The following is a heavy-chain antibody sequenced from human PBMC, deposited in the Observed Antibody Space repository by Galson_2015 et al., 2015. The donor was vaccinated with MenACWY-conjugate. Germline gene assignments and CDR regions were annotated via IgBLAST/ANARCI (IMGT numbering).Heavy chain of an antibody. CDR2: ISYEGSIQ. D-gene: IGHD6-19*01. CDR1: GFTFSSYG. V-gene: IGHV3-30*18. Sequence: SLRLSCAASGFTFSSYGMQWVRQAPGKGLDWVAVISYEGSIQHYGDSVKGRFTISRDNSKNTLYLRMNSLRVEDTAVYYCAKEAAQRASVALDYWGQGTLVTVSS. CDR3: AKEAAQRASVALDY. J-gene: IGHJ4*02.